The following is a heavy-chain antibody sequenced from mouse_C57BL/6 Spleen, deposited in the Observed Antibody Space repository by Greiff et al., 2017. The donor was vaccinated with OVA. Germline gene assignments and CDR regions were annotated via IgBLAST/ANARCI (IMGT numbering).Heavy chain of an antibody. J-gene: IGHJ4*01. CDR1: GFSLTSYG. D-gene: IGHD1-1*01. CDR3: AGIITTVVAKDYAMDY. Sequence: VQLQQSGPGLVQPSQSLSITCTVSGFSLTSYGVHWVRQSPGKGLEWLGVIWSGGSTDSNAAFISRLSISKDNSKSQVFFKMNSLQADDTAIEYSAGIITTVVAKDYAMDYWGQGTSVTVSS. CDR2: IWSGGST. V-gene: IGHV2-2*01.